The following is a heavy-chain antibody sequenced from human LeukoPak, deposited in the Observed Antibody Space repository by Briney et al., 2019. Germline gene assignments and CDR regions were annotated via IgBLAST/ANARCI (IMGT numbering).Heavy chain of an antibody. CDR3: ASLTDDYSNYFDY. J-gene: IGHJ4*02. D-gene: IGHD4-11*01. Sequence: ASVKVSCKASGGTFSSYAISWVRQAPGQGLEWMGGIIPIFGTANYAQKFQGRVTITTDESTSTAYMELSSLRSEDTAVYYCASLTDDYSNYFDYWGQGTLVTVSS. CDR1: GGTFSSYA. CDR2: IIPIFGTA. V-gene: IGHV1-69*05.